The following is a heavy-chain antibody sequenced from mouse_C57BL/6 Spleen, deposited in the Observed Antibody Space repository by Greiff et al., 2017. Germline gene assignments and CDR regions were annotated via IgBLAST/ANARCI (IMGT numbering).Heavy chain of an antibody. CDR1: GYTFTSYW. Sequence: QVQLQQSGAELVKPGASVKMSCKASGYTFTSYWITWVKQRPGQGLEWIGDIYPGSGSTNYNEKFKSKATLTVDTSSSTAYMQLRSLTSEDSAVYYCARYGPYYYGSSYGSPFDYWGQGTTLTVSS. J-gene: IGHJ2*01. D-gene: IGHD1-1*01. CDR3: ARYGPYYYGSSYGSPFDY. CDR2: IYPGSGST. V-gene: IGHV1-55*01.